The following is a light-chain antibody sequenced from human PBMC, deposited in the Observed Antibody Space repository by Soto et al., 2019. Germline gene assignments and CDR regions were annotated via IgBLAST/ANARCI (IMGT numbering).Light chain of an antibody. V-gene: IGKV3-15*01. J-gene: IGKJ3*01. CDR1: QSVSSN. CDR2: GAS. Sequence: EIVMTQSPATLSVSPGERATLSCRASQSVSSNLAWYQQKPGQAPRLLIYGASTRATGIPARFSGSGSGTEFTLTISSLQSEDFAVYYCQQYNNWPGFGPGTRWISN. CDR3: QQYNNWPG.